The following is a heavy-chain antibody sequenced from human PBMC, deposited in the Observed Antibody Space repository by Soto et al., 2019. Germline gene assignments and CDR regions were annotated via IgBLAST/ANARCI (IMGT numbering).Heavy chain of an antibody. V-gene: IGHV3-33*01. CDR3: ARDRLAGDYADAFDI. J-gene: IGHJ3*02. CDR2: IWYDGSNK. Sequence: GGSLRLSCAASGFTFSSYGMHWVRQAPGKGLEWVAVIWYDGSNKYYADSVKGRFTISRDNSKNTLYLQMNSLRAEDTAVYYCARDRLAGDYADAFDIWGQGTMVTVSS. CDR1: GFTFSSYG. D-gene: IGHD4-17*01.